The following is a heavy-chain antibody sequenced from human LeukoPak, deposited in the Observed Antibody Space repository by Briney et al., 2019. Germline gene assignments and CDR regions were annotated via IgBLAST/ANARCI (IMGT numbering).Heavy chain of an antibody. J-gene: IGHJ4*02. CDR1: GFTFSDYN. V-gene: IGHV3-11*04. Sequence: GGSLRLSCAASGFTFSDYNMRWIRQAPGKGLEWVSSISRSGSTKYYADSVKGRFTISRDNAKNALYLQMNSLRAEGTAVYYCAKDLHYGSADYWGQGTLVTVSS. D-gene: IGHD3-10*01. CDR2: ISRSGSTK. CDR3: AKDLHYGSADY.